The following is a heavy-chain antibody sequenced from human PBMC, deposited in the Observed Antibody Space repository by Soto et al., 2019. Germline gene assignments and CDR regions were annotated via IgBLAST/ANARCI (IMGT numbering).Heavy chain of an antibody. CDR2: INPNSGGT. CDR1: GGTFSSYA. J-gene: IGHJ6*03. CDR3: ARATLDYYMDV. V-gene: IGHV1-2*02. Sequence: ALVKVSCKASGGTFSSYAISWVRQAPGQGLEWMGWINPNSGGTNYAQKFQGRVTMTRDTSISTAYMELSRLSSDDTAVYYCARATLDYYMDVWGKGTTVTVSS.